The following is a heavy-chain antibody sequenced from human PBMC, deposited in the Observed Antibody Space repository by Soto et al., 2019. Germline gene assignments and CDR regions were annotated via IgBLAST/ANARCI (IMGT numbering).Heavy chain of an antibody. D-gene: IGHD3-3*01. CDR1: GYTFTSYG. V-gene: IGHV1-18*01. Sequence: ASVKVSCKVSGYTFTSYGISWVRQAPGQGLEWMGWISAYNGNTNYAQKLQGRVTMTTDTSTSTAYMELRSLRSDDTAVYYCARAYYDFWSGYLARFDPWGQGTLVTVSS. CDR2: ISAYNGNT. J-gene: IGHJ5*02. CDR3: ARAYYDFWSGYLARFDP.